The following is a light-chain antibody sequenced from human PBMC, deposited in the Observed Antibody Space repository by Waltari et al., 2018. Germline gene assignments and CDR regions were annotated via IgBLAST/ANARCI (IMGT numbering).Light chain of an antibody. CDR1: SSDLGSYNA. CDR3: SSKTTRDTRL. V-gene: IGLV2-14*03. J-gene: IGLJ3*02. Sequence: QSALTQPASVSGSPGQSIPISCTGTSSDLGSYNAVTWYQQHPGKAPKVVIYDVHNRPSGVSNRFSGSMSGNTASLTISGLQTEDEADYYCSSKTTRDTRLFGGGTKLTVL. CDR2: DVH.